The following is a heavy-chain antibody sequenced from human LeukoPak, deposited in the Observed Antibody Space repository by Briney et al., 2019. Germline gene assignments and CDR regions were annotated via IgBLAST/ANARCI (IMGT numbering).Heavy chain of an antibody. D-gene: IGHD2-15*01. CDR3: ARQTPNQYGMDV. CDR2: IHTGDSNI. CDR1: EYSFTSYW. Sequence: GEALKISCTGFEYSFTSYWIGWVRQLPGQGPEWMGIIHTGDSNIRYSPSFQGQITISADKSISTAYLQWSSLKASDTAMYYCARQTPNQYGMDVWGTGTTVTVSS. J-gene: IGHJ6*04. V-gene: IGHV5-51*01.